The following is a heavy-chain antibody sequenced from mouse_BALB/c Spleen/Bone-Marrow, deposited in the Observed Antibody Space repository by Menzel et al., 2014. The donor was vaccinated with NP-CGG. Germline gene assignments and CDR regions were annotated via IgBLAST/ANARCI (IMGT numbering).Heavy chain of an antibody. CDR1: GFAFSSYT. D-gene: IGHD1-1*01. J-gene: IGHJ4*01. CDR3: TRDPFYYGSSYAMDY. V-gene: IGHV5-6-4*01. CDR2: ISSGGSYT. Sequence: EVKLVESGGGLVKPGGSLKLSCAASGFAFSSYTMSWVRQTPEKRLEGVATISSGGSYTYYPDSVKGRFTISRDNAKNTLYLQMSSLKSEDTAMYYCTRDPFYYGSSYAMDYWGQGTSVTVSS.